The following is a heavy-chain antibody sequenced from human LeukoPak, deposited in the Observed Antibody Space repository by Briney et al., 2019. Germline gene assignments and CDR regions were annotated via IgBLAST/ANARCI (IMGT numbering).Heavy chain of an antibody. J-gene: IGHJ6*03. CDR1: GFTLSSYA. V-gene: IGHV3-23*01. D-gene: IGHD3-10*01. Sequence: QPGGSLRPSCAASGFTLSSYAMSWVRQAPGKGLEWVSSISASGGSTNYADSVKGRFTISRDNSKNTVYLQMNSLRAEDTAVYYCAKVMKGSERLTMVRGVIIKTAGLYYMDVWGKGTTVTVSS. CDR3: AKVMKGSERLTMVRGVIIKTAGLYYMDV. CDR2: ISASGGST.